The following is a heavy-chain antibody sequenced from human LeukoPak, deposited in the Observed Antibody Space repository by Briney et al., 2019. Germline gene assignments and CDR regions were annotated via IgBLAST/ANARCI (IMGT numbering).Heavy chain of an antibody. Sequence: GGSLRLSWAASGFTFSSYASSWVRRAPGKGLEWVSTISGSGGSTYYADSVKGRFTISRDNSKNTLYLQMNSPRAEDTAVYYCAKSGGSCSGGSCYYYYYYMDVWGKGTTVTVSS. V-gene: IGHV3-23*01. CDR1: GFTFSSYA. CDR3: AKSGGSCSGGSCYYYYYYMDV. CDR2: ISGSGGST. D-gene: IGHD2-15*01. J-gene: IGHJ6*03.